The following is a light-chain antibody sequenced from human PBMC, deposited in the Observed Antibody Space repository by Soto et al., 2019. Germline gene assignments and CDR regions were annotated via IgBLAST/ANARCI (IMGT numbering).Light chain of an antibody. CDR2: EVT. CDR1: SSDVGGYNY. J-gene: IGLJ1*01. Sequence: QSVLTQPPSASGSPGQSVTISCTGTSSDVGGYNYVSWYQQHPGKAPKVMIYEVTKRPSGVPDRFSGSKSGNTASLTVSGLQAEDESDYYCSASAFSTFVFVTGTKVTV. CDR3: SASAFSTFV. V-gene: IGLV2-8*01.